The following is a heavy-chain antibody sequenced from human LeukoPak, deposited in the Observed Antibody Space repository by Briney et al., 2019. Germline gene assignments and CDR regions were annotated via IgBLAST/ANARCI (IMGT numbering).Heavy chain of an antibody. V-gene: IGHV7-4-1*02. Sequence: WASVKVSCKASGYTFTSYAMNWERQAPGQGLEWMGWINTNTGNPTYAQGFTGRFVFSLDTSVSTAYLQISSLKAEDTAVYYCAREVTGPPLDYWGQGTLVTVSS. CDR3: AREVTGPPLDY. CDR1: GYTFTSYA. D-gene: IGHD1-20*01. J-gene: IGHJ4*02. CDR2: INTNTGNP.